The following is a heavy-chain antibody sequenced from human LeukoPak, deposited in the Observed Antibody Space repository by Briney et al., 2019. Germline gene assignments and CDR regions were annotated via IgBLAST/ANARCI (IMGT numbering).Heavy chain of an antibody. CDR1: GYTFTSYD. D-gene: IGHD3-22*01. CDR3: AKGVRDSSGYYFDY. Sequence: ASVKVSCKASGYTFTSYDINWVRQATGQGLEWMGWMNPNSGNTGYAQKFQGRVTMTRSTSISTAYMELSSLRSEDTAVYYCAKGVRDSSGYYFDYWGQGTLVTVSS. CDR2: MNPNSGNT. V-gene: IGHV1-8*01. J-gene: IGHJ4*02.